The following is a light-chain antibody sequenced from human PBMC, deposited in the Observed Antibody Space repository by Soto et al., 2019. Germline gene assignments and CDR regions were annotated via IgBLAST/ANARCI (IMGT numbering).Light chain of an antibody. CDR3: QHYNSYSEA. J-gene: IGKJ1*01. CDR2: KAS. Sequence: DIQMTQSPSTLSGAVGDRFTITWRASQTISSWLAWYQQKPGKDHKLLIYKASTLKSGVPSRFSGSGSGTEFTLTISSLQPDDFATYYCQHYNSYSEAFGKGTTGDIK. V-gene: IGKV1-5*03. CDR1: QTISSW.